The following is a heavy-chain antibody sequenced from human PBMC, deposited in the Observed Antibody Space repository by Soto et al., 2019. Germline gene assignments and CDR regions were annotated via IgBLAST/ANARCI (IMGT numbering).Heavy chain of an antibody. J-gene: IGHJ4*02. CDR1: GDSVSSNSAA. CDR2: KYYRSKWYN. Sequence: SQTFSLTCAISGDSVSSNSAAWNWIRQSPSRGLEWLGRKYYRSKWYNDYAASVKSRITINPDTSKNQFSLQLNSVTPEDTAVYYCARRAAAAGTSFDYWGQGTLVTVSS. D-gene: IGHD6-13*01. V-gene: IGHV6-1*01. CDR3: ARRAAAAGTSFDY.